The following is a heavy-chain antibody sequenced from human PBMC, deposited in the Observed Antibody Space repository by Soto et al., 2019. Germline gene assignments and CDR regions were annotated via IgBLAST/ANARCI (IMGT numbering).Heavy chain of an antibody. CDR1: GFTFIIYA. Sequence: QPAGSLRLSCAASGFTFIIYAMSWVRQAPGKGLEWVSAISGSGGSTYYADSVKGRFTISRDNSKNTLYLQMNSLRAEDTAVYYCAKLPNYDILTGYYYFDYWGQGTLVTVSS. J-gene: IGHJ4*02. CDR2: ISGSGGST. CDR3: AKLPNYDILTGYYYFDY. V-gene: IGHV3-23*01. D-gene: IGHD3-9*01.